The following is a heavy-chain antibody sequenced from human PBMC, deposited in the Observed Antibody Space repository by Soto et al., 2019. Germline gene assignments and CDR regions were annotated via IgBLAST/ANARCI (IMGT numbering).Heavy chain of an antibody. CDR2: IKSKTDGGTT. Sequence: GGSLRLSCAASGFTFSNAWMSWVRQAPGKGLEWVGRIKSKTDGGTTDYAAPVKGRFTISRDDSKNTLYLQMNSLKTEDTAVCYCTTGGVAAAGSYPDYYGMDVWGQGTTVTVSS. J-gene: IGHJ6*02. V-gene: IGHV3-15*01. CDR3: TTGGVAAAGSYPDYYGMDV. CDR1: GFTFSNAW. D-gene: IGHD6-13*01.